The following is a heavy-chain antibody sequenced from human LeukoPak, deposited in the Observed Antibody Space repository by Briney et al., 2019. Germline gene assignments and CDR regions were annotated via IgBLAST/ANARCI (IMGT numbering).Heavy chain of an antibody. CDR1: GFIFSTFD. CDR2: ISSSSSTI. Sequence: GGSLRLSCGASGFIFSTFDMNWVRQAPGKGLEWVSYISSSSSTIYYADSVKGRFTISRDNAKNSLYLQMNSLRDEDTAVYYCARDETHYYDSRGLDFDYWGQGTLVTVSS. CDR3: ARDETHYYDSRGLDFDY. D-gene: IGHD3-22*01. J-gene: IGHJ4*02. V-gene: IGHV3-48*02.